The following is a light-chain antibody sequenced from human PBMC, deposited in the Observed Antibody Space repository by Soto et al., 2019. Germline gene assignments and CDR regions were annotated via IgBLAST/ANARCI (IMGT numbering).Light chain of an antibody. CDR1: QSVSGRH. CDR3: QQYDSSPYT. CDR2: GTS. Sequence: EIVLTQSPGTLSLSPGERATLSCRASQSVSGRHLAWYQQKPGQAPRLLIYGTSSRATVVPDRFSGSGSETDFTLTISRLEPEDFAVYHCQQYDSSPYTFGQGTKLEIK. V-gene: IGKV3-20*01. J-gene: IGKJ2*01.